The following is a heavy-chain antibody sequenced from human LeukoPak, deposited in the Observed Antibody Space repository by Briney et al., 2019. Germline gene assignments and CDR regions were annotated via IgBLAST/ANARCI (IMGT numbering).Heavy chain of an antibody. Sequence: GGSLRLSCAASGFTFSNYWMHWFRQAPGKGLVWVSRIKTDGSETGYADSVKGRFTISRDNAKNTLYLQMNSLRAEDTAVYYCSKPLADNGDHSGEGTLVTVSS. D-gene: IGHD1-14*01. CDR2: IKTDGSET. CDR3: SKPLADNGDH. V-gene: IGHV3-74*01. CDR1: GFTFSNYW. J-gene: IGHJ4*02.